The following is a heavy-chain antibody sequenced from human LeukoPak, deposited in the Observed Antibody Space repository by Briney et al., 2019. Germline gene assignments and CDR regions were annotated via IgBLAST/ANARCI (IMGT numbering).Heavy chain of an antibody. Sequence: GGSLRLSCAASGFTFNNYAMSWVRQAPGKGLEWVSVITGSGGDTFYVDSVKGRFTISRDNSKNTLYLQMSSLRAEDTAVYYCAKGRGSAGGWGQGTLVTVSS. CDR1: GFTFNNYA. CDR3: AKGRGSAGG. CDR2: ITGSGGDT. V-gene: IGHV3-23*01. J-gene: IGHJ4*02. D-gene: IGHD4-23*01.